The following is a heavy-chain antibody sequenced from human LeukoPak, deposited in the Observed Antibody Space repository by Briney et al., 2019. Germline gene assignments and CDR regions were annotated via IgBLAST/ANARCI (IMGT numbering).Heavy chain of an antibody. D-gene: IGHD6-13*01. J-gene: IGHJ4*02. CDR1: GYTFTGYY. V-gene: IGHV1-2*02. CDR3: ARDVEAAAGTKLDY. Sequence: ASVKVSCKASGYTFTGYYMHWVRQAPGQGLEWMGWINPNSGGTSYAQKFQGRVTMTRDTSISTAYMELSRLRSDDTAVYYCARDVEAAAGTKLDYWGQGTLVTVSS. CDR2: INPNSGGT.